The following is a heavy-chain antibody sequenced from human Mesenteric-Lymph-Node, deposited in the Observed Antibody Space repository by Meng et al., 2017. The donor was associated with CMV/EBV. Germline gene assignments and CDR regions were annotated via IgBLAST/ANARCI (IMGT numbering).Heavy chain of an antibody. CDR3: ARDDSPWHYGMDV. V-gene: IGHV3-21*01. Sequence: GGSLRLSCAASGFTFSSYSMNWVRQAPGKGLEWVSSISSSSSYIYYADSVKGRFTISRDNAKNSLYLQMNSLRAEDTAVYYCARDDSPWHYGMDVWGQGTTVTVSS. CDR1: GFTFSSYS. D-gene: IGHD2-15*01. J-gene: IGHJ6*02. CDR2: ISSSSSYI.